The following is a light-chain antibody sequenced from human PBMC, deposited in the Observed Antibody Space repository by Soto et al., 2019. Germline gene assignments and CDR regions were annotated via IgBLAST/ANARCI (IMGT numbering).Light chain of an antibody. Sequence: DIVMTQSPDYLAVSLGERATINCKSSQSVLYSSNHKNYLAWYQQKPGQPPKLLIHWASTRESGVPDRFSGSGSGTHFTLTISSLQAEDAAVYYCQQYYSTWTFGQGTKVEIK. CDR2: WAS. CDR1: QSVLYSSNHKNY. J-gene: IGKJ1*01. V-gene: IGKV4-1*01. CDR3: QQYYSTWT.